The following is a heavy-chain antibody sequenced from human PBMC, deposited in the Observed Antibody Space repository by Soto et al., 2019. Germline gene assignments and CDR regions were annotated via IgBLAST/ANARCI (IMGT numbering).Heavy chain of an antibody. CDR2: IYYSGST. J-gene: IGHJ6*02. CDR3: LASSGWDYYGMDV. V-gene: IGHV4-31*03. CDR1: GGSISSGGYY. D-gene: IGHD6-19*01. Sequence: SETLSLTCTVSGGSISSGGYYWSWIRQHPGKGLEWIGYIYYSGSTYYNPSLKSRVTISVDTSKNQFSLKLSSVTAADTAVYYCLASSGWDYYGMDVWGQGTTVTVSS.